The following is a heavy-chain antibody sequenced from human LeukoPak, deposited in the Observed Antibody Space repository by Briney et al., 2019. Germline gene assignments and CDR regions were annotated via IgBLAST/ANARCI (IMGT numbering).Heavy chain of an antibody. CDR3: ARTLATSIFSRNFDY. D-gene: IGHD3-3*02. V-gene: IGHV4-34*01. J-gene: IGHJ4*02. Sequence: SETLSLTCAIYGASFSGYYWNWIRQPPGKGLEWIGEISHSGGTNYNPSLKSRVTISADTSKNQFSLTLSYMTAADTAVYYCARTLATSIFSRNFDYWAQGSLATVSS. CDR2: ISHSGGT. CDR1: GASFSGYY.